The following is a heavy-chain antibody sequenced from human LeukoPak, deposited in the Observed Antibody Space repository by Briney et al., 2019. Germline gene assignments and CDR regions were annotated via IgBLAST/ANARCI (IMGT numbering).Heavy chain of an antibody. V-gene: IGHV4-34*01. J-gene: IGHJ6*03. CDR2: INHSGST. Sequence: PSGTLSLTCAVYGGSFSGYYWSWIRQPPGKGLEWIGEINHSGSTNYNPSLKSRVTISVDTSKNQFSLKLSSVTAADTAVYYCARGFRRPHQSRDRTPQPYYMDVWGKGTTVTVSS. CDR3: ARGFRRPHQSRDRTPQPYYMDV. D-gene: IGHD1-14*01. CDR1: GGSFSGYY.